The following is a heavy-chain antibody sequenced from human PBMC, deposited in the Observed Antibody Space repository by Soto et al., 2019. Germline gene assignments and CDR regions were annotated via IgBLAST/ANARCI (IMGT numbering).Heavy chain of an antibody. V-gene: IGHV3-66*01. CDR2: IYSGGST. J-gene: IGHJ6*02. Sequence: PGGSLRLSCAASGFTVSSNYMSWVRQAPGKGLEWVSVIYSGGSTYYADSVKGRFTISRDNSKNTLYLQMNSLRAEDTAVYYCARDRGRNREYNWNDVGYYYYYGMDVWGQGTTVTVSS. CDR3: ARDRGRNREYNWNDVGYYYYYGMDV. D-gene: IGHD1-1*01. CDR1: GFTVSSNY.